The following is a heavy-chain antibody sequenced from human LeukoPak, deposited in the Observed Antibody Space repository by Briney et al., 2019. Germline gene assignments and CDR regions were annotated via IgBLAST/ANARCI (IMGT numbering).Heavy chain of an antibody. Sequence: ETLSLTCAVYGGSFSGYYWSWIRQPPGKGLEWIGEINHSGSTNYNPSLKSRVTISVDTSKNQFSLKLSSVTAADTAVYYCARGRYSSSSLGYWGQGTLVTVSS. CDR2: INHSGST. CDR3: ARGRYSSSSLGY. CDR1: GGSFSGYY. J-gene: IGHJ4*02. V-gene: IGHV4-34*01. D-gene: IGHD6-6*01.